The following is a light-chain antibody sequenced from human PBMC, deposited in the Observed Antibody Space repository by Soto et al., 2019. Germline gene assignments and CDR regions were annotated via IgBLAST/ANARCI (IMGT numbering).Light chain of an antibody. Sequence: EIVMTQSPATLSVSPGERATLSCRASQSVSSNLAWYQQKPGQAPRLLIYDTSIRASGIPARFSGSGSGTDFTLTISSLDPEDSAVYYCQQRSNRPLTFGQGTRLEIK. CDR1: QSVSSN. CDR3: QQRSNRPLT. CDR2: DTS. J-gene: IGKJ5*01. V-gene: IGKV3-11*01.